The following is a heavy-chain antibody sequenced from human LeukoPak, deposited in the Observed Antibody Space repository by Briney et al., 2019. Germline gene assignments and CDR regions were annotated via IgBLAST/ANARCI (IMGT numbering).Heavy chain of an antibody. CDR2: ISDGSSYI. CDR1: GFTFSRYS. Sequence: GGSLRLSCAVSGFTFSRYSMNWVRQAPGKGLEWVSSISDGSSYIYYADSVKGRFTISRDNAKNSLYLHMNSLRADDTAVYYCARDHYGSGRYGMDVWGQGTTVTVSS. J-gene: IGHJ6*02. D-gene: IGHD3-10*01. V-gene: IGHV3-21*01. CDR3: ARDHYGSGRYGMDV.